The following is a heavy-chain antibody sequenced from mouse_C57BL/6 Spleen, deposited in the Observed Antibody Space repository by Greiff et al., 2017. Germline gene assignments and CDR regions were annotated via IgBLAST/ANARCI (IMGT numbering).Heavy chain of an antibody. V-gene: IGHV1-61*01. J-gene: IGHJ2*01. CDR1: GYTFTSYW. Sequence: QVQLQQPGAELVRPGSSVKLSCKASGYTFTSYWMDWVKQRPGQGLEWIGNIYPSDSATHYNQKFKDKATLTVDKSSSTAYMQLSSLTSEDSAVYYCARGITTVVATDYWGQGTTLTVSS. CDR3: ARGITTVVATDY. D-gene: IGHD1-1*01. CDR2: IYPSDSAT.